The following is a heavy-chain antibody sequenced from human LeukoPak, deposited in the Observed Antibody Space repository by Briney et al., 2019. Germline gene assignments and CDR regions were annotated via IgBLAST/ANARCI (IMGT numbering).Heavy chain of an antibody. Sequence: SVKVSCEASGGTFSTYAINWVRQAPGQGLEWMGRIIPILGIANYAQKFRGRVTITADTSTTTAYMELSSLRSDDTAVYYCARDDRYCSGGSCYSEWFDPWGQGTLVTVSS. V-gene: IGHV1-69*04. CDR3: ARDDRYCSGGSCYSEWFDP. J-gene: IGHJ5*02. CDR1: GGTFSTYA. CDR2: IIPILGIA. D-gene: IGHD2-15*01.